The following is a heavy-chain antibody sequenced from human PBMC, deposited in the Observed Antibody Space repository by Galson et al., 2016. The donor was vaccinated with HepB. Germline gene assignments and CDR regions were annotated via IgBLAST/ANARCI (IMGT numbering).Heavy chain of an antibody. CDR1: GFTVNSYY. CDR3: ARTPLWFGESKFDL. D-gene: IGHD3-10*01. V-gene: IGHV3-53*01. CDR2: IYSGGNR. J-gene: IGHJ2*01. Sequence: SLRLSCAASGFTVNSYYMNWVRQAPGKGLEWVSVIYSGGNRYYADSVKGRFTISRDNSKNTLYLQMNSLRADDTAVYYCARTPLWFGESKFDLWGRGTLVTVSS.